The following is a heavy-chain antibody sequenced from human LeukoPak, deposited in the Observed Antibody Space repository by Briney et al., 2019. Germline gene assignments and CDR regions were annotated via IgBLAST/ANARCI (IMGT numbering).Heavy chain of an antibody. Sequence: GGSLRLSCAASGFTFSSYSMNWVRQAPGKGLEWVSSISSSSSYIYYADSVKGRFTISRDNAKNSLYLQMNSLRAEDTAVYYCARATLPRGYSGFYFDYWGQGTLVTVSS. CDR3: ARATLPRGYSGFYFDY. D-gene: IGHD5-12*01. V-gene: IGHV3-21*01. CDR2: ISSSSSYI. J-gene: IGHJ4*02. CDR1: GFTFSSYS.